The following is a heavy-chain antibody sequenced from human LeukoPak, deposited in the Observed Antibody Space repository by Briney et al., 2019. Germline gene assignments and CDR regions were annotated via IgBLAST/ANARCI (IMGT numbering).Heavy chain of an antibody. J-gene: IGHJ4*02. CDR1: GFTFSSYA. CDR3: AKDWWTLYDFWSGDSYFDY. Sequence: GGSLRLSCAASGFTFSSYAMSWVRQAPGKGLEWVSAISGSGGSTYYADSVKGRFTISRDNSKNTLYLQMNSLRAEDTAVYYCAKDWWTLYDFWSGDSYFDYWGQGTLVTVSS. V-gene: IGHV3-23*01. CDR2: ISGSGGST. D-gene: IGHD3-3*01.